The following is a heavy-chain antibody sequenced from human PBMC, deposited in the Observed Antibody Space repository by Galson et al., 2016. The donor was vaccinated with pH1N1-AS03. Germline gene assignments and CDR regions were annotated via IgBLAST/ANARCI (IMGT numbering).Heavy chain of an antibody. J-gene: IGHJ6*02. CDR3: ARDRGSGYDLFEYYYGMDV. V-gene: IGHV1-3*01. CDR1: GYTFTSYA. D-gene: IGHD5-12*01. CDR2: INAGNGNT. Sequence: SVKVSCKASGYTFTSYAMHWVRQAPGQRLEWMGWINAGNGNTKYSQKFQGRVTITRDTSASTAYMELSSLRSEDTAVYYCARDRGSGYDLFEYYYGMDVWGQGTTVTVSS.